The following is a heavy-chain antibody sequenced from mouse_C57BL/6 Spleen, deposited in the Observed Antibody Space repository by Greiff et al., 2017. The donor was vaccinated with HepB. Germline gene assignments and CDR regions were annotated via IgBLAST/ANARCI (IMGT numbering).Heavy chain of an antibody. D-gene: IGHD2-3*01. J-gene: IGHJ3*01. Sequence: EVKLMESGGGLVKPGGSLKLSCAASGFTFSDYGMHWVRQAPEKGLDWVAYISSGSSTIYYADTVKGRFTISRDNAKNTLFLQMTSLRSEDTAMYYCARDGDTGFAYWGQGTLVTVSA. CDR1: GFTFSDYG. CDR3: ARDGDTGFAY. V-gene: IGHV5-17*01. CDR2: ISSGSSTI.